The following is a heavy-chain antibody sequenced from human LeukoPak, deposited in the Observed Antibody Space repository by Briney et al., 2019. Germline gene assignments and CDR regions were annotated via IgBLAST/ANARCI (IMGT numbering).Heavy chain of an antibody. CDR3: ARPRENHRPSPPAY. V-gene: IGHV3-74*01. CDR1: GFTFSASW. J-gene: IGHJ4*02. D-gene: IGHD1-14*01. CDR2: INSDGSTT. Sequence: HPGGSLRLSCAASGFTFSASWMHWVRQAPGKGLVWVSRINSDGSTTTYADSVKGRFAISRDNAKNTVYLQMNSLRAEDTAVYYCARPRENHRPSPPAYWGQGTLVTVSS.